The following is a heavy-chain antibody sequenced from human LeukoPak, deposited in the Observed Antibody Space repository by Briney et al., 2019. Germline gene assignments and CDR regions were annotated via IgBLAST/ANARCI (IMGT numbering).Heavy chain of an antibody. CDR1: GGSFSGYY. D-gene: IGHD3-10*01. J-gene: IGHJ4*02. CDR3: ARSYGSRYY. V-gene: IGHV4-34*01. Sequence: PSETLSLTCAVYGGSFSGYYWSWIRQPPGKGLEWIGEINHSGSTNYNPSLKSRVTISVDTSKNQFSLKLSSATAADTAVYYCARSYGSRYYWGQGTLVTVSS. CDR2: INHSGST.